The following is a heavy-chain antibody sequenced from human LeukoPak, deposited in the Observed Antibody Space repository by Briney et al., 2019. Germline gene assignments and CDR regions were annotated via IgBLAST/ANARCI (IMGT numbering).Heavy chain of an antibody. CDR2: IIPIFGTA. V-gene: IGHV1-69*01. Sequence: GSSVKVSCKASGGTFSSYAISWVRQAPGQGLEWMGGIIPIFGTANYAQKFQGRVTITADESTSTAYMELSSLRSEDTAVYYCARAAIVVVPAEEEDYYYGMDVWGQGTTVTVSS. CDR3: ARAAIVVVPAEEEDYYYGMDV. J-gene: IGHJ6*02. CDR1: GGTFSSYA. D-gene: IGHD2-2*01.